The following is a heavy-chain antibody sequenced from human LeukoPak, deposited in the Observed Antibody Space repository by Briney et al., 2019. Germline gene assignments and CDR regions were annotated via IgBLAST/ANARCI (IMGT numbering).Heavy chain of an antibody. CDR1: GFTFSSYA. CDR2: ISGSGGST. J-gene: IGHJ4*02. CDR3: ARDIYYDSSGSPGF. D-gene: IGHD3-22*01. V-gene: IGHV3-23*01. Sequence: GGSLRLSCAASGFTFSSYAMSWVRQAPGKGLEWVSAISGSGGSTYYADSVKGRFTISRDNSKNTLYLQMNSLRAEDTAVYYCARDIYYDSSGSPGFWGQGTLVTVSS.